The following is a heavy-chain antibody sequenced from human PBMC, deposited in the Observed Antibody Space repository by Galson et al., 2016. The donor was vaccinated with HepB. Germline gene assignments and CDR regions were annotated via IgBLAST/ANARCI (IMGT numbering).Heavy chain of an antibody. CDR3: ARGRSGSRYAFDF. D-gene: IGHD1-26*01. V-gene: IGHV1-2*04. CDR2: INSKNGVT. CDR1: GYNFTDYY. Sequence: CKAAGYNFTDYYLHWLRQAPGQGLEWVGWINSKNGVTKYAQKFQDWVTVTRDMSISTAYMELRRLSSNDTAVYYCARGRSGSRYAFDFWGQGTLVTVSS. J-gene: IGHJ4*02.